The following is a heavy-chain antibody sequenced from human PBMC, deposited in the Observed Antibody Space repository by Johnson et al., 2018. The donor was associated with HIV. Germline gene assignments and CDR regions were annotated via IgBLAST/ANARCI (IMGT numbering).Heavy chain of an antibody. CDR1: GFTFSSYD. CDR3: ARKGMRRSIAAAGADAFDI. J-gene: IGHJ3*02. CDR2: IGTAGDT. V-gene: IGHV3-13*01. D-gene: IGHD6-13*01. Sequence: MLLVEYGGGLVQPGGSLRLSCAASGFTFSSYDMHWVRQATGKGLEWVSAIGTAGDTYYPGSVKGRFTISRENAKNSLYLQMNSLRAGDTAVYYCARKGMRRSIAAAGADAFDIWGQGTMVTVSS.